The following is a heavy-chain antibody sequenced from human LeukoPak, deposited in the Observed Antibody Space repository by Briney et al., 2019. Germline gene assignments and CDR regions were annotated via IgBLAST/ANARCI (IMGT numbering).Heavy chain of an antibody. CDR2: ISWNSGSI. CDR3: AKGYDFWSGLDAFDI. Sequence: GGSLRLSCVASGFSFDDYAMHWVRQAPGKGLEWVSGISWNSGSIGYADSVKGRFTISRDTAKNSLYLQMNSLRAEDMALYYCAKGYDFWSGLDAFDIWGQGTMVTVSS. D-gene: IGHD3-3*01. V-gene: IGHV3-9*03. CDR1: GFSFDDYA. J-gene: IGHJ3*02.